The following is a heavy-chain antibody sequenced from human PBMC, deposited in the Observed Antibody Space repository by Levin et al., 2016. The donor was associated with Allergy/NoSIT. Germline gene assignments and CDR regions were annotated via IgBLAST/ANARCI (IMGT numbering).Heavy chain of an antibody. CDR1: GFTFGDYA. D-gene: IGHD3-10*01. V-gene: IGHV3-43*02. Sequence: GESLKISCAASGFTFGDYAMHWVRQAPGKGLEWVSLISGDGGSTYYADSVKGRFTISRDNSKNSLYLQMNSLRTEDTALYYCAKDSGIGGGAGITMPHDYWGQGTLVTVSS. CDR3: AKDSGIGGGAGITMPHDY. CDR2: ISGDGGST. J-gene: IGHJ4*02.